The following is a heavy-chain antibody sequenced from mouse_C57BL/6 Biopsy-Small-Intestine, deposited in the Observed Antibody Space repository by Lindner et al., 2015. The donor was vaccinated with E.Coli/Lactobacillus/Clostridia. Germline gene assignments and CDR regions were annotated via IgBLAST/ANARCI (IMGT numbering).Heavy chain of an antibody. D-gene: IGHD3-2*02. CDR3: ARPPDSSGYVWFAY. Sequence: QLQEVWGVELGENPRGPSVKLSCKASGYTFTSYWMHWVKQRPGQGLEWIGYINPSSGYTKYNQKFKDKATLTADKSSSTAYMQLSSLTHEDSAVYYCARPPDSSGYVWFAYWGQGTLVTVSA. V-gene: IGHV1-7*01. CDR2: INPSSGYT. CDR1: GYTFTSYW. J-gene: IGHJ3*01.